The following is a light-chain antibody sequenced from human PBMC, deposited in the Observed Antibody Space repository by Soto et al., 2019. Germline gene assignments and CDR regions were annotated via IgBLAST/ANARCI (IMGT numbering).Light chain of an antibody. J-gene: IGLJ3*02. CDR1: SGSVSTSDY. CDR3: VLYMGSGIWV. CDR2: STN. Sequence: QAVVTQEPSFSVSPGRTVTLTCGLRSGSVSTSDYPSWYQQTPGQAPRTLIYSTNTRSSGVPDRFSGSILRNKAALTVAGAQADDESDYFCVLYMGSGIWVFGGGTKLTLL. V-gene: IGLV8-61*01.